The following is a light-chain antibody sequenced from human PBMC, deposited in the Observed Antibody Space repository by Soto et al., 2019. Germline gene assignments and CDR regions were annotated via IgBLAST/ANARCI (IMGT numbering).Light chain of an antibody. CDR1: QSVLGTF. V-gene: IGKV3-20*01. CDR2: GAS. CDR3: QQYGASPWA. Sequence: EIVLTQSPGTLSLSPGERATLSCRASQSVLGTFLAWYQQLPGQAPRLLIYGASSRAPGIPDRFSGSGSGIDFTLTISRLEPEDFAVYYCQQYGASPWAFGQGTKVESK. J-gene: IGKJ1*01.